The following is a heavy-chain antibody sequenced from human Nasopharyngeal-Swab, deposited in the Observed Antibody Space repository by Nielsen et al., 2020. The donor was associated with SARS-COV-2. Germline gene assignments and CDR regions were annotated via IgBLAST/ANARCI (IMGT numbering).Heavy chain of an antibody. CDR3: AGVARSSWYVLDNWFDP. J-gene: IGHJ5*02. CDR2: IYYSGST. Sequence: WIRQPPGKRLEWIGSIYYSGSTYYNPSLKSRVTISVDTSKNQFSLKVTSVAAADTAVYYCAGVARSSWYVLDNWFDPWGHGTLVTVSS. D-gene: IGHD6-13*01. V-gene: IGHV4-39*01.